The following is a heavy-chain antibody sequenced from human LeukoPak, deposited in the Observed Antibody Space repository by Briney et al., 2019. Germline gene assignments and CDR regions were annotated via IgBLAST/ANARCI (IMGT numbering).Heavy chain of an antibody. D-gene: IGHD3-10*01. Sequence: PGGSLRLSCAASGFTFSSYAMSWVRQAPGKGLEWVSAISGSGGSTYYADSVKGRFTISRDNSKNTLYLQMNSLRAEDTAVYYCAKWHSSSSSSLWFGELLPLFDYWGQGTLVTVSS. CDR3: AKWHSSSSSSLWFGELLPLFDY. CDR1: GFTFSSYA. J-gene: IGHJ4*02. CDR2: ISGSGGST. V-gene: IGHV3-23*01.